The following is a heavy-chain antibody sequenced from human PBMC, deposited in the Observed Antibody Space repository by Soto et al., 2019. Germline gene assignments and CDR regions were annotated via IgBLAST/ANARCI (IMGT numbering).Heavy chain of an antibody. CDR3: ARDRTVTTGTLRTTYYYYGMDV. CDR1: GYTFTSYG. V-gene: IGHV1-18*04. CDR2: ISAYNGNT. J-gene: IGHJ6*02. D-gene: IGHD4-17*01. Sequence: ASVKVSCKASGYTFTSYGISWVRQAPGQGLEWMGWISAYNGNTNYAQKLQGRVTMTTDTSTSTAYMELRSLRSDDTAVYYCARDRTVTTGTLRTTYYYYGMDVWGQGTTVTVSS.